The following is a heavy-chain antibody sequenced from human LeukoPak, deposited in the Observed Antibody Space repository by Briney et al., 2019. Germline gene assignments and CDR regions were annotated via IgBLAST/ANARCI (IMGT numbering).Heavy chain of an antibody. V-gene: IGHV3-33*01. CDR1: GFTFSSCG. Sequence: GGSLRLSCAASGFTFSSCGMHWVRQAPGKGLEWVAVIWYDGSNKYYADSVKGRFTISRDNSKSTLYLQMNSLRAEDTAVYYSVSPSGSGWYSDAFDIWGQGTMVTVSS. J-gene: IGHJ3*02. CDR2: IWYDGSNK. CDR3: VSPSGSGWYSDAFDI. D-gene: IGHD6-19*01.